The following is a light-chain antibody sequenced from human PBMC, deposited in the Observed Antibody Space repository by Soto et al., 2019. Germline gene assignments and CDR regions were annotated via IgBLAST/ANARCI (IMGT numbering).Light chain of an antibody. V-gene: IGLV2-8*01. CDR2: EVS. CDR1: SSDIGAYKF. Sequence: QSVLTQPPSASGSPGQSVAISCTGTSSDIGAYKFVSWYQQHPGKAPKLIIYEVSIRPSGVPDRFSGSKSGNTASLSVSGLLAEDEADYYCSLYAGTNSVVFCGGTKLTVL. J-gene: IGLJ2*01. CDR3: SLYAGTNSVV.